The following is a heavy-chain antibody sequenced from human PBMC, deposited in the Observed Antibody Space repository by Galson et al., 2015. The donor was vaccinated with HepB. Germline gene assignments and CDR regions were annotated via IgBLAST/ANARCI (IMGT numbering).Heavy chain of an antibody. D-gene: IGHD1-26*01. CDR2: ISAYNGDT. V-gene: IGHV1-18*01. Sequence: VKVSCKASGYTFVSYGISWVRQAPGQGLEWMGWISAYNGDTNYAQKFQGRVTMTRDTSTNTAYMELTSLRTDDTAVFYCAREGSGSYYPADYWGQGTLVTVSA. CDR3: AREGSGSYYPADY. J-gene: IGHJ4*02. CDR1: GYTFVSYG.